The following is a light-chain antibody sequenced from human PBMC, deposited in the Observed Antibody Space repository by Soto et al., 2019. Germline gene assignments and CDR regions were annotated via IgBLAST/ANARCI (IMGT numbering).Light chain of an antibody. CDR1: QSVDSNY. J-gene: IGKJ5*01. CDR3: QQYGTPRSVT. Sequence: EIVLTQSPGTLSLSPGEEATLSCRASQSVDSNYLAWYQQKAGQTPRLIIYGATGRADGIPHRFSGSGFGTGFTLTISKVEPEDFAVSYCQQYGTPRSVTFGQGTRLDI. V-gene: IGKV3-20*01. CDR2: GAT.